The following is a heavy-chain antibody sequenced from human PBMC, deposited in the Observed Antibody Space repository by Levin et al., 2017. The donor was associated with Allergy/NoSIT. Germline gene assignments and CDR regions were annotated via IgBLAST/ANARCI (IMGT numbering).Heavy chain of an antibody. CDR1: GDSISSYY. D-gene: IGHD2-15*01. CDR2: VYNSGST. J-gene: IGHJ6*02. V-gene: IGHV4-59*08. Sequence: LSCTVSGDSISSYYWSWIRQPPGKGLEWTGYVYNSGSTNYNPSLKSRVTISVDTSKNQFSLKLSSVTAADTAVYYCARRFCSGGTCYSGSHGMDVWGQGTTVTVSS. CDR3: ARRFCSGGTCYSGSHGMDV.